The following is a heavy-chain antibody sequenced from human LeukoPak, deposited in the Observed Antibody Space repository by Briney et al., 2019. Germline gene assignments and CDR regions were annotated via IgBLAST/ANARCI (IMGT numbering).Heavy chain of an antibody. D-gene: IGHD6-19*01. Sequence: GGTLRLSCAASGFTFSSYDMTWVRQAPGKGLEWVSIISGSGDTTYYADSVKGRFTISRDNSKNTLYLQMNSLRAEDTAVYYCAKGLGSSGWYLDYWGQGTLVTVSS. CDR1: GFTFSSYD. CDR3: AKGLGSSGWYLDY. CDR2: ISGSGDTT. V-gene: IGHV3-23*01. J-gene: IGHJ4*02.